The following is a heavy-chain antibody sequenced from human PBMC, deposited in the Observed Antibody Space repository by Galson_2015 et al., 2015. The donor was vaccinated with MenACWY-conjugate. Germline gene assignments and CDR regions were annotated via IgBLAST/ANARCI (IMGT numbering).Heavy chain of an antibody. Sequence: SVKVSCKASGSIFNNYAISWVRQAPGQGLEWVGRIIPFLGIPTYAQKFQGRVTITATKSTTTVYMELSSLTSEDTAVYYRARIGTTDCGSTSCFDYWGQGTLVTVSS. D-gene: IGHD2-2*01. V-gene: IGHV1-69*04. CDR1: GSIFNNYA. CDR2: IIPFLGIP. CDR3: ARIGTTDCGSTSCFDY. J-gene: IGHJ4*02.